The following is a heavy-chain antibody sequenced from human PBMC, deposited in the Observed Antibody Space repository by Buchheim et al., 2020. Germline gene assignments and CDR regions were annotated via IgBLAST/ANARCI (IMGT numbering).Heavy chain of an antibody. CDR1: GFTFSSYA. J-gene: IGHJ4*02. CDR2: ISYDGSNK. D-gene: IGHD2-15*01. Sequence: QVQLVESGGGVVQPGRSLRLSCAASGFTFSSYAMHWVRQAPGKGLEWVAVISYDGSNKYYADSVKGRFTISRDNSKNTLYLQMNSLRAEDTAVYYCARDPTVATTDFDYWGQGTL. V-gene: IGHV3-30-3*01. CDR3: ARDPTVATTDFDY.